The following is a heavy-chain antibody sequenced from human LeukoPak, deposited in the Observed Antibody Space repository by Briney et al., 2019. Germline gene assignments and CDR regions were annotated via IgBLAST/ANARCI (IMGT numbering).Heavy chain of an antibody. V-gene: IGHV1-2*06. Sequence: GASVKVSCKASGYTFTGYYMHWVRQAPGQGLEWMGRFNPNSGGTNYAQKFQGRVTMTRDTSISTAYMELSRLRSDDTAVYYCARGFSGYSYGSEYWGQGTLVTVSS. CDR3: ARGFSGYSYGSEY. CDR2: FNPNSGGT. J-gene: IGHJ4*02. CDR1: GYTFTGYY. D-gene: IGHD5-18*01.